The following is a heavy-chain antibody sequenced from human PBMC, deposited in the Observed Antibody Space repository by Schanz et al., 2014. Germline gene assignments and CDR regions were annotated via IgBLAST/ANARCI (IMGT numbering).Heavy chain of an antibody. J-gene: IGHJ4*02. CDR3: VRDSFFAFDY. Sequence: EVQLLESGGGLVQPGGSLRLSCVASGFTFSNYWMTWVRQAPGKGLEWVANIKQDESEKYYVDSVKGRFTISRDNAKNSLFLHMNSLRAEDTAVYYCVRDSFFAFDYWGQGTLVTVSS. CDR2: IKQDESEK. V-gene: IGHV3-7*01. CDR1: GFTFSNYW. D-gene: IGHD3-3*01.